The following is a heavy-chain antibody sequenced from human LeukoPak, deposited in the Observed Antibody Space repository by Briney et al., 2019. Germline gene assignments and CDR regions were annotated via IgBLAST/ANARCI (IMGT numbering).Heavy chain of an antibody. J-gene: IGHJ4*02. CDR2: ISGSGGST. CDR1: GFTFSSSA. CDR3: AKDDQEEYHLLGTTFDY. D-gene: IGHD1-26*01. V-gene: IGHV3-23*01. Sequence: GGSLRLSCAASGFTFSSSAMSWVRQAPGKGLQWVSHISGSGGSTYYADSVKGRFSISRDNSKNTVYLQMKSLRAEDTAVYYCAKDDQEEYHLLGTTFDYWGQGTLVTVSS.